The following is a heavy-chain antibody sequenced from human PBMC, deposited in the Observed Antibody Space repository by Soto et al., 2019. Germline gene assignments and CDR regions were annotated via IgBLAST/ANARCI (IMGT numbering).Heavy chain of an antibody. V-gene: IGHV4-59*01. CDR2: ISYSGST. J-gene: IGHJ4*02. CDR1: GGSISSFY. Sequence: SETLSLTCTVSGGSISSFYWSWIRQPPGKGLEWIGFISYSGSTSYNPSLNSRVTISVDTSKNHFSLKLTSVTAADTALYYCARYSGTYYVYWGQGTLVTVSS. CDR3: ARYSGTYYVY. D-gene: IGHD1-26*01.